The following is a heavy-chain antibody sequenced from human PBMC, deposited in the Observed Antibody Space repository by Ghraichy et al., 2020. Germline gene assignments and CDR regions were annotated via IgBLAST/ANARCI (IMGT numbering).Heavy chain of an antibody. Sequence: ASVKVSCKASGYTFTSYGISWVRQAPGQGLEWMGWISAYNGNTNYAQKLQGRVTMTTDTSTSTAYMELRSLRSDDTAVYYCARDKNGYQLPRGWFDPWGQGTLVTVSS. D-gene: IGHD2-2*01. J-gene: IGHJ5*02. CDR2: ISAYNGNT. CDR1: GYTFTSYG. V-gene: IGHV1-18*01. CDR3: ARDKNGYQLPRGWFDP.